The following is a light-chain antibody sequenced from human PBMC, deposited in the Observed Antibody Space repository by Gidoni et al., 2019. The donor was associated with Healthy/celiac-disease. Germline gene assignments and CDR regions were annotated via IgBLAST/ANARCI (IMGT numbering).Light chain of an antibody. Sequence: EIVMTQSPATLSVSPGERATLSCRASQSVSSNLALYQQKPGQAPRLRIYGASTRATGIPARFSGSGSGTEFTLTISSLQSEDVAVYYCQQYNNWPPLTFGGXTKVEIK. CDR3: QQYNNWPPLT. CDR2: GAS. CDR1: QSVSSN. V-gene: IGKV3-15*01. J-gene: IGKJ4*01.